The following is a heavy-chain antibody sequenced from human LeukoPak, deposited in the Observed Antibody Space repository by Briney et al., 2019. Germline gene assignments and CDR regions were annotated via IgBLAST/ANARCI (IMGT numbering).Heavy chain of an antibody. V-gene: IGHV3-33*01. CDR3: ARGDGYSFNYFDY. CDR2: IWYDGSMK. CDR1: GFTFNNYG. Sequence: PGRSLRLSCAAPGFTFNNYGMNWVRQAPGKGLEWVAVIWYDGSMKYYSDSVKGRFTISRDNSESTLYLQMNSLRAEDTAVYYCARGDGYSFNYFDYWGQGTLVAVSS. D-gene: IGHD5-24*01. J-gene: IGHJ4*02.